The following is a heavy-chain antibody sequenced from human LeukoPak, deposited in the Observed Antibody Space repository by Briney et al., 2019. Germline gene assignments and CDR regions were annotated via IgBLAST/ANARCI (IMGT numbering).Heavy chain of an antibody. Sequence: SETLSLTCAVYGGSFSGYYWSWIRQPAGKGLEWIGRIYTSGSTNYNPSLKSRVTMSVDTSKNQFSLKLSSVTAADTAVYYCARDSYYYGSGSYPFDYWGQGTLVTVSS. CDR1: GGSFSGYY. J-gene: IGHJ4*02. CDR3: ARDSYYYGSGSYPFDY. D-gene: IGHD3-10*01. V-gene: IGHV4-4*07. CDR2: IYTSGST.